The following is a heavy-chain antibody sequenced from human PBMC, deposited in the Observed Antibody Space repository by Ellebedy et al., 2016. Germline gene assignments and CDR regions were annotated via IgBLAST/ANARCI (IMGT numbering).Heavy chain of an antibody. CDR1: GGTFSSYA. CDR2: IIPIFGTA. Sequence: SVKVSXXASGGTFSSYAISWVRQAPGQGLEWMGGIIPIFGTANYAQKFQGRVTITADESTSTAYMELSSLRSEDTAVYYCARAQHPGCSSTSCQEYFQHWGQGTLVTVSS. CDR3: ARAQHPGCSSTSCQEYFQH. J-gene: IGHJ1*01. V-gene: IGHV1-69*13. D-gene: IGHD2-2*01.